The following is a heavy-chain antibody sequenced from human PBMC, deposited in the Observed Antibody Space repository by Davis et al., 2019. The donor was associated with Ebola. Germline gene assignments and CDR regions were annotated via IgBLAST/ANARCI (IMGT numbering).Heavy chain of an antibody. J-gene: IGHJ4*02. CDR1: GSTASSNH. CDR2: IYDRST. V-gene: IGHV3-53*05. D-gene: IGHD6-19*01. CDR3: ATTQWLREFDN. Sequence: GGSLRPSCAASGSTASSNHMSWVRQAPGKGQEWASAIYDRSTAYADSVRGRFTISRDKSNNSLYLDMNSLRVDDTAVYYCATTQWLREFDNWGQGTLVTVSS.